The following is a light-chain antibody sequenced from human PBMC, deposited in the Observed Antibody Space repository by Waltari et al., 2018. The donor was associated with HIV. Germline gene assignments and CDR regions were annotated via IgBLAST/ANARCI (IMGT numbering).Light chain of an antibody. Sequence: TQPPPTQSVSPREPVTPYRRDRQRTTSNLVWYQQKPGQAPRPLIYRVTSRATGIPARCSGRGYETEFTLTISSLQSEDFALFCCQQYKNVPLPFGGGTKVEIK. V-gene: IGKV3D-15*01. CDR2: RVT. CDR1: QRTTSN. J-gene: IGKJ4*02. CDR3: QQYKNVPLP.